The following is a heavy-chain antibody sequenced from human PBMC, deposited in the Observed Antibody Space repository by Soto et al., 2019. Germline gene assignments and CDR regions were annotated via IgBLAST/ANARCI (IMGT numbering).Heavy chain of an antibody. Sequence: QVQLQESGPGLVKPSQTLSLTCSVSGDSVNSGGHYWNWIRQHPGKGLEWVGYTHASGVTSYNPSLKSRLDLSGDMSKNEVSLTLTSVTAADTAVYFCARDGGYGPKGSAVDIWGQGTMVTVSS. V-gene: IGHV4-31*03. D-gene: IGHD1-26*01. J-gene: IGHJ3*02. CDR3: ARDGGYGPKGSAVDI. CDR2: THASGVT. CDR1: GDSVNSGGHY.